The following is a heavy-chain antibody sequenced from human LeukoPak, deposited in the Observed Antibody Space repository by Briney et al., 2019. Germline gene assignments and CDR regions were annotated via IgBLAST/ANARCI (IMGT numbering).Heavy chain of an antibody. J-gene: IGHJ3*02. CDR3: ASPDILTGRDAFDI. D-gene: IGHD3-9*01. V-gene: IGHV4-30-4*01. CDR1: VGTISSGDCY. CDR2: IYYSGST. Sequence: SETLSLTCTFSVGTISSGDCYGRCIRRPPGKGLEWIGYIYYSGSTYYNPSLKSRVTISVDTSKNQFSLKLSSVTAADTAVYYCASPDILTGRDAFDIWGQGTMVTVSS.